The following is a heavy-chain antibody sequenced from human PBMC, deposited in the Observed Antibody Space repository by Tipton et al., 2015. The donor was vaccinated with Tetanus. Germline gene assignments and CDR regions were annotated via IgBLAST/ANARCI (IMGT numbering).Heavy chain of an antibody. Sequence: TLSLTCTVSGGSISSYYWSWIRQHPGKGLEWIGNIYYSGSTYYNPSLKSRVTISVDTSTNQFSLKLSSVTAADTAVYYCAKVPWEGVYANWFDPWGQGTLVTVSS. V-gene: IGHV4-31*03. CDR3: AKVPWEGVYANWFDP. D-gene: IGHD2-8*01. CDR2: IYYSGST. J-gene: IGHJ5*02. CDR1: GGSISSYY.